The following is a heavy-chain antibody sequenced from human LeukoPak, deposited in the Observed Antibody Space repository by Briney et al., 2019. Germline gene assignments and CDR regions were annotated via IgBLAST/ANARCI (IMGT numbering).Heavy chain of an antibody. CDR1: GITLSSFA. CDR3: AKFSPTPLLNYYYYGMDV. CDR2: FSGSGGSI. V-gene: IGHV3-23*01. J-gene: IGHJ6*02. Sequence: GGSLRLSCAASGITLSSFAMSWVRQAPGTGLEWVSCFSGSGGSIYYADSVKGRFTISRDNSKNTLYLQMYSLRAEDTAVYYCAKFSPTPLLNYYYYGMDVWGQGTTVTVSS.